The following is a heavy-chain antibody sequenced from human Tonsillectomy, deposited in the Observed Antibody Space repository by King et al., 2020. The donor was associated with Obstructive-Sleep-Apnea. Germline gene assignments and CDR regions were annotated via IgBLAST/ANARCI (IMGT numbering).Heavy chain of an antibody. CDR2: IYHSGST. D-gene: IGHD1-26*01. CDR1: GYSISSGYY. V-gene: IGHV4-38-2*02. CDR3: ARDPASGSYYRVYWFDP. Sequence: QLQESGPGLVKPSETLSLTCTVSGYSISSGYYWGWIRQPPGKGLEWIGSIYHSGSTYYNPSLKSRVTKSVDTSKNQFSLKLSSVTAADTAVYYCARDPASGSYYRVYWFDPWGHGTLVTVSS. J-gene: IGHJ5*02.